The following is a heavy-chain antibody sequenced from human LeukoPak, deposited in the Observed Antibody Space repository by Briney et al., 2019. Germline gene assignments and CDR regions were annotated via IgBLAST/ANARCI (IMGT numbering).Heavy chain of an antibody. CDR2: IIPILGIA. CDR1: GHTFRNYG. D-gene: IGHD2-2*01. Sequence: ASVKVSCKASGHTFRNYGISWVRQAPGQGLEWMGRIIPILGIANYAQKFQGRVTITADKSTSTAYMELSSLRSEDTAVYYCARDYVVAVVVVPAAMPGAYYYYGMDVWGQGTTVTVSS. J-gene: IGHJ6*02. CDR3: ARDYVVAVVVVPAAMPGAYYYYGMDV. V-gene: IGHV1-69*04.